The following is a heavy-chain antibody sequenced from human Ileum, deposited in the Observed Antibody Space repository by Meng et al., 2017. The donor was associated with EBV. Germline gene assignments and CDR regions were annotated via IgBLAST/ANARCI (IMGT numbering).Heavy chain of an antibody. Sequence: QVRLPQWGAGLLKPSETLSLTCAVYGGSFSGYYWSWIRQPPGKGLEWIGEINHSGSTNYNPSLKSRVTISVDTSKNQFSLKLSSVTAADTAVYYCARGNKVSDRGFDYWGQGTLVTVSS. J-gene: IGHJ4*02. D-gene: IGHD3-10*01. CDR1: GGSFSGYY. CDR2: INHSGST. V-gene: IGHV4-34*01. CDR3: ARGNKVSDRGFDY.